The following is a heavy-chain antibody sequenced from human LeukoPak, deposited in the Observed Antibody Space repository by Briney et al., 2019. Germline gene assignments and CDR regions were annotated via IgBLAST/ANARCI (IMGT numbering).Heavy chain of an antibody. CDR1: GGTFSSYA. Sequence: SVKVSCKASGGTFSSYAISWVRQAPGQGLEWMGGIIPIFGTANYAQKFQGRVTMTEDTSTDTAYMELSSLRSEDTAVYYCATAVEWELLSFDYWGQGTLVTVSS. J-gene: IGHJ4*02. D-gene: IGHD1-26*01. CDR3: ATAVEWELLSFDY. CDR2: IIPIFGTA. V-gene: IGHV1-69*06.